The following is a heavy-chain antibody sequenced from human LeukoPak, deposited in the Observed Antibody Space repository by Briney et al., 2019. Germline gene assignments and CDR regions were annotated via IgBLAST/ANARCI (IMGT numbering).Heavy chain of an antibody. CDR3: ARGALQYFDY. D-gene: IGHD1-26*01. CDR2: IYHSGST. CDR1: GGSISSSSYY. Sequence: PSETLSLTCTVSGGSISSSSYYWGWIRQPPGKGLEWIGSIYHSGSTYYNPSLKSRVTISVDRSKNQFSLKLSSVTAADTAVYYCARGALQYFDYWGQGTLVTVSS. J-gene: IGHJ4*02. V-gene: IGHV4-39*07.